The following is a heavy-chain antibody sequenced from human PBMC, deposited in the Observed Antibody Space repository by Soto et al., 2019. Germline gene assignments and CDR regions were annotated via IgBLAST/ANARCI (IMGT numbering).Heavy chain of an antibody. CDR1: GGSISSYY. CDR3: ARDQGPAALLRWFDP. V-gene: IGHV4-59*01. CDR2: IYYSGST. D-gene: IGHD2-2*01. J-gene: IGHJ5*02. Sequence: PSGSLSLTCTVSGGSISSYYWSWIWQPPGKRLEWIGYIYYSGSTNYNPSLKSRVTISVDTSKNQFSLKLSSVTAADTAVYYCARDQGPAALLRWFDPWSQGTLDTVSS.